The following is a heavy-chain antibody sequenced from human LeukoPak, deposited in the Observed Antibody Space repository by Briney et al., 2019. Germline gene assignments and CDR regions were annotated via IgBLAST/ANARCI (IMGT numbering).Heavy chain of an antibody. V-gene: IGHV4-4*07. CDR3: ASSPLREFYGMDV. J-gene: IGHJ6*02. D-gene: IGHD2/OR15-2a*01. CDR1: SGSISSYY. Sequence: SETLSLTCTVSSGSISSYYWSWIRQPAGKGLEWIGRIYTSGSTNYNPSLKSRVTMSVDTSKNQFSLKLSTVTAADTAVYYCASSPLREFYGMDVWGQGTTVTVSS. CDR2: IYTSGST.